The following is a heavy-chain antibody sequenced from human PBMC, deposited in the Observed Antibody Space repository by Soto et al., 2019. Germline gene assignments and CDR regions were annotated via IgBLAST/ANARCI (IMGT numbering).Heavy chain of an antibody. D-gene: IGHD3-9*01. CDR2: IIPIFGTA. CDR3: ARKSRYGPSGKGYYYYGMDV. V-gene: IGHV1-69*01. J-gene: IGHJ6*02. Sequence: QVQLVQSRAEVKKPGSSVKVSCKACGGTFSSYAISWVRQAPGQGLEWMGGIIPIFGTANYAQKFQGRVTITADESTSTDYMELSSLRSEDTAVYYCARKSRYGPSGKGYYYYGMDVWGQGTTVTVSS. CDR1: GGTFSSYA.